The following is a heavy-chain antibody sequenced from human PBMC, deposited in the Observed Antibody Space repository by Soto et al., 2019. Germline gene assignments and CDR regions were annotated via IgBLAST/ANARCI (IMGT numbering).Heavy chain of an antibody. J-gene: IGHJ6*02. CDR3: AKVTKRAAAGRYEYYKYGMDV. V-gene: IGHV3-23*01. CDR1: GFAFSTYA. Sequence: GGSLRLSCAASGFAFSTYAMTWVRQAPGKGLEWVSVISGSGGSSYYAASVKGRFTISRDNSKNALYLQMNGLRAEDTALYYCAKVTKRAAAGRYEYYKYGMDVWGQGTTVTVSS. D-gene: IGHD6-13*01. CDR2: ISGSGGSS.